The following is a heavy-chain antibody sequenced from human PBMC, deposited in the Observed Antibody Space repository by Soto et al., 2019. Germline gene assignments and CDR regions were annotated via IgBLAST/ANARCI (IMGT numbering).Heavy chain of an antibody. Sequence: GASVKVSCKATGYIFTSYYSHWVRQATEEVVEWIRWRSTSTDDTDEAQQNQCITTMTRNTTITAYYMDLSSLRCEDTAMYYCARLWDFSNSKWFDVWAQGTLVTVSS. CDR1: GYIFTSYY. CDR2: RSTSTDDT. V-gene: IGHV1-8*01. D-gene: IGHD4-4*01. J-gene: IGHJ5*02. CDR3: ARLWDFSNSKWFDV.